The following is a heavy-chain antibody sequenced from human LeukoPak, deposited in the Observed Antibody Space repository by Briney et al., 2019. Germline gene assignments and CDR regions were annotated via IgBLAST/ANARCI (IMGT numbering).Heavy chain of an antibody. D-gene: IGHD3-3*01. Sequence: EASVKVSCKASGGTFSSYAISWVRQAPGQGLEWMGRIIPILGIANYAQKFQGRVTITADKSTSTAYMELSSLRSEDMAVYYCARDMDDFWSGYYYYYGMDVWGQGTTVTVSS. J-gene: IGHJ6*02. CDR1: GGTFSSYA. CDR2: IIPILGIA. CDR3: ARDMDDFWSGYYYYYGMDV. V-gene: IGHV1-69*04.